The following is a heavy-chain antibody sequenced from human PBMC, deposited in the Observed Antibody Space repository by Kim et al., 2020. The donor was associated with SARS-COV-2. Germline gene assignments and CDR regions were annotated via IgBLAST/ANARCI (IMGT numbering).Heavy chain of an antibody. CDR2: ISGSGDST. Sequence: GGSLRLSCAASGFTFSNYAISWVRQAPGKGLEWVSGISGSGDSTYYADSVKGRFTISRDNSKNTLFLQIHSLRVEDTAVYYCAKAGSSKGGFIYYPMNV. CDR3: AKAGSSKGGFIYYPMNV. V-gene: IGHV3-23*01. D-gene: IGHD6-13*01. J-gene: IGHJ6*01. CDR1: GFTFSNYA.